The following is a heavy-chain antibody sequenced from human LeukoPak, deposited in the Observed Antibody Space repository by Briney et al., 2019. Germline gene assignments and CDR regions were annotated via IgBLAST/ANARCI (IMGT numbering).Heavy chain of an antibody. V-gene: IGHV1-2*02. CDR3: ARDQSGSRGYSDY. Sequence: ASVKDSCKASGYTFTGYYMHWVRQAPGQGLEWMGWINPNSGGTNYAQKFQGRVTMTRDTSISTAYMELSRLRSDDTAVYYCARDQSGSRGYSDYWGQGTLVTLSS. CDR2: INPNSGGT. D-gene: IGHD3-22*01. CDR1: GYTFTGYY. J-gene: IGHJ4*02.